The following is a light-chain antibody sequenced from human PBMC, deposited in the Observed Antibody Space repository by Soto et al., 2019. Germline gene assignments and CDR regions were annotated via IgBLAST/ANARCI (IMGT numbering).Light chain of an antibody. Sequence: EIVLTQSPGTLSLSPGEGATLSCRASQSVSSSYLAWYQQKPGQAPRLLIYGTSVRATGIPDRFSGSGSGKDFTLSISRLEPEDFAAYYCQHYGSSPLFTFGPGTKVDIK. CDR1: QSVSSSY. CDR2: GTS. V-gene: IGKV3-20*01. J-gene: IGKJ3*01. CDR3: QHYGSSPLFT.